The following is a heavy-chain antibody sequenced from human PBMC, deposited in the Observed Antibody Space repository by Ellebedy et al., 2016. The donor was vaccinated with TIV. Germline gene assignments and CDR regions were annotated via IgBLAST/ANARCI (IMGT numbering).Heavy chain of an antibody. V-gene: IGHV3-30*18. Sequence: GESLKISCAASGFTFSNFGMHWVRQAPGKGLEWLAVISYTGTTTYYGDSVKGRFTLSRDNYKNTLDLQMNSLRVEDTAIYYCAKEPNTYSSGWYWSNWGQGTLVTVSS. J-gene: IGHJ4*02. CDR3: AKEPNTYSSGWYWSN. D-gene: IGHD6-19*01. CDR1: GFTFSNFG. CDR2: ISYTGTTT.